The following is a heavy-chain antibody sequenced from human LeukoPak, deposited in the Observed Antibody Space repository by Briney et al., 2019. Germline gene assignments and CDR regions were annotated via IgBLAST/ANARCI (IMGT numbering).Heavy chain of an antibody. D-gene: IGHD4/OR15-4a*01. CDR2: ISYDGSNE. CDR1: GFTFSSYG. Sequence: GGSLRLSCAASGFTFSSYGMSWVRQAPGKGLEWVAIISYDGSNEYYADSVKGRFTISRDNSKNTLYLQMNSLRAEDTAVYYCARRAGAYSHPYDYWGQGTLVTVSS. J-gene: IGHJ4*02. CDR3: ARRAGAYSHPYDY. V-gene: IGHV3-30*03.